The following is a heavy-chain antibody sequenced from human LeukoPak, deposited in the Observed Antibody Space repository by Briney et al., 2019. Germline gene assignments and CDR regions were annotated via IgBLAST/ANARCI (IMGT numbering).Heavy chain of an antibody. V-gene: IGHV3-48*01. CDR1: GFTFSSYS. CDR2: ISSSSSTI. Sequence: GGSLRLSCAASGFTFSSYSMNWVRQAPEKGLEWVSYISSSSSTIYYADSVKGRFTISRDNAKNSLYLQMNSLRAEDTAVYYCARDRAILGAFDIWGQGTMVTVSS. CDR3: ARDRAILGAFDI. J-gene: IGHJ3*02. D-gene: IGHD3-16*01.